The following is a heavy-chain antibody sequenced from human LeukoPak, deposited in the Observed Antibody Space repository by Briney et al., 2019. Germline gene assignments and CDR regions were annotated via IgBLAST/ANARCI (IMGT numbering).Heavy chain of an antibody. CDR2: ITGDGGAT. D-gene: IGHD1-26*01. Sequence: GGSLRLSCAASGFTFSIHSMNWVRQAPGKGLEWLSVITGDGGATYYADSAKGRSTICRDNSKNTLYLQINSLRAEDTALYYCTKSVGTRPDYWGQGTLVTVSS. J-gene: IGHJ4*02. V-gene: IGHV3-23*01. CDR1: GFTFSIHS. CDR3: TKSVGTRPDY.